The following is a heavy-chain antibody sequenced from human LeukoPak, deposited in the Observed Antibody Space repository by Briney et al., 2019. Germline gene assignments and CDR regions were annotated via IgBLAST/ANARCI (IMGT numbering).Heavy chain of an antibody. CDR3: ARVPRGVLRYFDWSSDREYYFDY. Sequence: ASVKVSCKASGYTFTSYGISWVRQAPGQGLEWMGWISAYNGNTNYAQKLQGRVTMTTDTSTSTAYMELRSLRSDDTAVYYCARVPRGVLRYFDWSSDREYYFDYWGQGTLVTVSS. CDR2: ISAYNGNT. D-gene: IGHD3-9*01. J-gene: IGHJ4*02. CDR1: GYTFTSYG. V-gene: IGHV1-18*01.